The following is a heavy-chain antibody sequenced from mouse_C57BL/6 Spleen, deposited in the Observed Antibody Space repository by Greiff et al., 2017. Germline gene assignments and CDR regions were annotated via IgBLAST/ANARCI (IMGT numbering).Heavy chain of an antibody. CDR3: ARPYYSNYDDWFAY. CDR2: ISGGGGNT. D-gene: IGHD2-5*01. Sequence: EVHLVESGGGLVKPGGSLKLSCAASGFTFSSYTMSWVRQTPEQRLEWVATISGGGGNTYYPDSVKGRFTISRDNAKNTLYLQMSSLRSEDTALYFCARPYYSNYDDWFAYWGQGTLVTVSA. J-gene: IGHJ3*01. CDR1: GFTFSSYT. V-gene: IGHV5-9*01.